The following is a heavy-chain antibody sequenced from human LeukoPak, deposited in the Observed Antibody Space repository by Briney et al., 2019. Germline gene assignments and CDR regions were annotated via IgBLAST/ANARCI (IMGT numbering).Heavy chain of an antibody. D-gene: IGHD2-15*01. J-gene: IGHJ4*02. CDR2: ISSSSSYI. CDR3: ARDCSGGSCYAH. Sequence: GGSLRLSCAASGFTFSSYSMNWVRQAPGKGLEWVSSISSSSSYIYYADSVKGRFTISRDNAKNSLYLQMNGLRAEDTAVYYCARDCSGGSCYAHWGQGTLVTVSS. CDR1: GFTFSSYS. V-gene: IGHV3-21*01.